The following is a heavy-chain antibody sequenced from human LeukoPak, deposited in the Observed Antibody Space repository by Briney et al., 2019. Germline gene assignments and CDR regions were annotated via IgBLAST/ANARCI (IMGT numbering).Heavy chain of an antibody. CDR1: GFIFGNYA. Sequence: GGSLRLSCAASGFIFGNYAMSWFRQVPGRGLEWVSTISSRGDSTYVADSVKGRFTISRDNSKNSLYLQMNTVRAEDTAVYYCVKGPRPDITVAHTVENWGQGTLVTVSS. CDR2: ISSRGDST. CDR3: VKGPRPDITVAHTVEN. V-gene: IGHV3-23*01. D-gene: IGHD6-19*01. J-gene: IGHJ4*02.